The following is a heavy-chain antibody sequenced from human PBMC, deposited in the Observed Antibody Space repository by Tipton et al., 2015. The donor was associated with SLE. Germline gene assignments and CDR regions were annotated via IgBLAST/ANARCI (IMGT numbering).Heavy chain of an antibody. Sequence: VQLVQSGGGLVQPGRSLRLSCAASGFTFDDFAMHWVRQAPGKGLEWVSGISWNSGSIGYADSVKGRFTISRDNAKNSLYLQLNSLRAEDTALYYCVTQREGFDSWGQGTLVTVSS. J-gene: IGHJ4*02. CDR3: VTQREGFDS. CDR2: ISWNSGSI. CDR1: GFTFDDFA. D-gene: IGHD1-26*01. V-gene: IGHV3-9*01.